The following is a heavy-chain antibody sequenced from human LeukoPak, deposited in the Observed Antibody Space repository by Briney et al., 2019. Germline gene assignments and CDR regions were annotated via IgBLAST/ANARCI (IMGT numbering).Heavy chain of an antibody. D-gene: IGHD2-2*01. Sequence: ASVKVSCKASGYTFTGYYMHWVRQAPGQGLEWMGRINPNSGGTNYAQKFQGRVTMTRDTSISTAYMELSRLRSDDTAVYYCARHPYRHDAFDIWGQGTMVTVSS. V-gene: IGHV1-2*06. CDR1: GYTFTGYY. CDR3: ARHPYRHDAFDI. J-gene: IGHJ3*02. CDR2: INPNSGGT.